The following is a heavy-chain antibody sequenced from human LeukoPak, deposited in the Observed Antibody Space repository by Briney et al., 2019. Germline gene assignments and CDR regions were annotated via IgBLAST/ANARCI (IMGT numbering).Heavy chain of an antibody. J-gene: IGHJ6*03. CDR1: GGTFSSCA. D-gene: IGHD3-3*01. Sequence: GASVKVSCKASGGTFSSCAISWVRQAPGQGLEWMGGIIPIFGTANCAQKFQGRVTITADESTSTAYMELSSLRSEDTAVYYCARVPPDFWSGSDMDVWGKGTTVTVSS. V-gene: IGHV1-69*13. CDR3: ARVPPDFWSGSDMDV. CDR2: IIPIFGTA.